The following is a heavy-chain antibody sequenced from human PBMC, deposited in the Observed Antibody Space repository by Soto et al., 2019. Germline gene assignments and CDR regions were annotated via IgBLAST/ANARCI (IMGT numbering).Heavy chain of an antibody. CDR1: GGSFSGYY. D-gene: IGHD6-25*01. CDR3: ARAAYNWFDP. J-gene: IGHJ5*02. Sequence: SETLSLTCGVYGGSFSGYYWSWFRQPPGKGLEWIGEINHSGSTNYNPSLKSRVTISLDTSNNQFSLKLSSVTAAEPAAYYCARAAYNWFDPWGQGTLVTVS. CDR2: INHSGST. V-gene: IGHV4-34*01.